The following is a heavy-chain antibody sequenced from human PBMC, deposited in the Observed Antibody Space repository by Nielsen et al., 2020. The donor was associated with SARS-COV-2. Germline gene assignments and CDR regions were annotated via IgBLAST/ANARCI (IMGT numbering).Heavy chain of an antibody. D-gene: IGHD3-22*01. CDR2: IYYSGST. V-gene: IGHV4-61*05. Sequence: SETLSLTCTVSGGSISSSSYYWGWIRQPPGKGLEWIGYIYYSGSTNYNPSLKSRVTISVDTSKNQFSLKLSSVTAADTAVYYCARRQYYYDSSGHAFDIWGQGTMVTASS. CDR1: GGSISSSSYY. CDR3: ARRQYYYDSSGHAFDI. J-gene: IGHJ3*02.